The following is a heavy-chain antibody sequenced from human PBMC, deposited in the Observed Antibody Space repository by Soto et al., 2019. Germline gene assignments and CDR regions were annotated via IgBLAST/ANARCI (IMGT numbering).Heavy chain of an antibody. J-gene: IGHJ4*01. D-gene: IGHD2-2*01. CDR1: GYTLTELS. V-gene: IGHV1-24*01. CDR2: FDPEDGET. CDR3: ATVHDRLVPAAILSFLRYYFDY. Sequence: GASVKVSCKVSGYTLTELSMHWVRQAPGKGLEWMGGFDPEDGETIYAQKFQGRVTMTEDTSTDTAYMELSSLRSEDTAVYYCATVHDRLVPAAILSFLRYYFDYWG.